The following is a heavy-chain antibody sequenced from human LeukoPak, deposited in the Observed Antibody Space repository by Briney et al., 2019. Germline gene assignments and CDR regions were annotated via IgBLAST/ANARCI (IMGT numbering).Heavy chain of an antibody. CDR3: ARELPYYYGWFDP. D-gene: IGHD3-10*01. J-gene: IGHJ5*02. V-gene: IGHV4-61*02. CDR1: GGSISSGSYY. CDR2: IYTSGST. Sequence: PSQTLSLTCTVSGGSISSGSYYWSWIRQPAGKGLEWIGRIYTSGSTNYNPSLKSRVTMSVDTSKNQFSLKLSSVTAADTAVYYCARELPYYYGWFDPWGQGTLVTVSS.